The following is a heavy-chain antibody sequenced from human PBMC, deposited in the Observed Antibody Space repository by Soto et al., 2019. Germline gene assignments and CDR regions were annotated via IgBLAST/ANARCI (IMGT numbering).Heavy chain of an antibody. CDR1: GFTFSNAW. Sequence: EVQLVESGGGLVKPGGSLRLSCAASGFTFSNAWMSWVRQAPGKGLEWVGRIKSKTDGWTTDYAAPVKGRFTISRDDSKNTLYLQMNSLKTEDTAVYYCTTVIWGQGTLVTVSS. CDR2: IKSKTDGWTT. V-gene: IGHV3-15*01. CDR3: TTVI. J-gene: IGHJ4*02.